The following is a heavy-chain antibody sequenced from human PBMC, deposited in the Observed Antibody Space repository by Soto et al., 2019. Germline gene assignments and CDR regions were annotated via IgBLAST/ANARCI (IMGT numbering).Heavy chain of an antibody. V-gene: IGHV4-4*02. D-gene: IGHD3-3*01. Sequence: QVQLQESGPGLVKPSGTLSLTCAVCSGSISSSNWWSWVRKPPGKGLEWIGEIYHSGITNYNPSLTCRVTISVAKSKNQFSLKLSSVTAADTAVYYCASHNYDFWSGNFDYWGQRTLVTVSS. CDR3: ASHNYDFWSGNFDY. J-gene: IGHJ4*02. CDR1: SGSISSSNW. CDR2: IYHSGIT.